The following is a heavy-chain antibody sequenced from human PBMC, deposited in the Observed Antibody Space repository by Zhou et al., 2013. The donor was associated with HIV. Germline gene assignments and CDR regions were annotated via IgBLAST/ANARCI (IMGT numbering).Heavy chain of an antibody. V-gene: IGHV1-69*05. CDR1: GGTFSSYA. CDR2: IIPIFGTA. Sequence: QVQLVQSGAEVKKPGSSVKVSCKASGGTFSSYAISWVRQAPGQGLEWMGGIIPIFGTANYAQKFQGRVTITTDESTSTAYMELSSLRSEDTAVYYCARDVRATSFPNAYQMDVWGNGTTVIVSS. J-gene: IGHJ6*03. D-gene: IGHD4-17*01. CDR3: ARDVRATSFPNAYQMDV.